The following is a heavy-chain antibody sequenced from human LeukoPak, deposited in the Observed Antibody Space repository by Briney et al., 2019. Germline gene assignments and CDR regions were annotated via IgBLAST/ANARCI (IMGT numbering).Heavy chain of an antibody. CDR1: GYTFTNYD. V-gene: IGHV1-8*01. CDR2: MSPNSGST. Sequence: GASVKVSCKASGYTFTNYDINWVRQATGQGLEWMGWMSPNSGSTGYAQKFQGRISMTRSTSIGTAYMELSSLTSEDTAVYYCARDYGDNSGWFDPWGQGTLVTVSS. J-gene: IGHJ5*02. D-gene: IGHD4-23*01. CDR3: ARDYGDNSGWFDP.